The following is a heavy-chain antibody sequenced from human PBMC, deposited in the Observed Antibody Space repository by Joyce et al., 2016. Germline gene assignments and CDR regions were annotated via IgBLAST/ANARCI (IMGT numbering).Heavy chain of an antibody. Sequence: QVQVVQSGSEVKRPGSSVKVSCKASGGTFNSFAFSWVRQAPGQGLEWMGGILPVYTTGNYAQKFKGRVTFTADESTSTAHMELSSLRPDDTAVYYCATGAEGKGWLQIDYWGQGTPVTVSS. D-gene: IGHD5-24*01. CDR3: ATGAEGKGWLQIDY. J-gene: IGHJ4*02. CDR2: ILPVYTTG. CDR1: GGTFNSFA. V-gene: IGHV1-69*01.